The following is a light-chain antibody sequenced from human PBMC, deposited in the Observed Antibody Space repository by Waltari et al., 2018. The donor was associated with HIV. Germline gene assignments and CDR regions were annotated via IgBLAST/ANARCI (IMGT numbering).Light chain of an antibody. CDR1: RSNIGAGYE. CDR3: QSYDSSLSGSYV. V-gene: IGLV1-40*01. CDR2: GNT. J-gene: IGLJ1*01. Sequence: QSILTQPPSVSGAPGQRVIISCTGSRSNIGAGYEVHWYQQLPGRAPKLLIFGNTNRPSGVPDRFSGSKSGASASLAITGLQADDEADYFCQSYDSSLSGSYVFGSGTKVTVL.